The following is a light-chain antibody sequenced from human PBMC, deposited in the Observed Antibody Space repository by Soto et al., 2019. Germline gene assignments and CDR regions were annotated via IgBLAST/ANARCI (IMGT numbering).Light chain of an antibody. J-gene: IGLJ2*01. CDR1: SSDVGGYNY. CDR2: EVS. Sequence: QSALTQPPSASGSPGQSVTISCTGTSSDVGGYNYFSWYQQHPGKAPKLMIYEVSKRPSGVPDRFSGTKSGNTASLTVSGLQAEDEAYYYCSSYAGSNNFVFGGGTKLTVL. V-gene: IGLV2-8*01. CDR3: SSYAGSNNFV.